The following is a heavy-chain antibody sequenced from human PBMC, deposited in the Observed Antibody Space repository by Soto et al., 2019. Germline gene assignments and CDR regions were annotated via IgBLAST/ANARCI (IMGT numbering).Heavy chain of an antibody. CDR1: GFPFTTFD. Sequence: EVQLLESGGGLVQPGASLRLSCAASGFPFTTFDMSWARQAPGKGLEWVSVVSGRDGSTSYADSLKGRFTISKDSSKNTMYPQMNSLRAEDTALYYCAKGAWLDFWGQGTLVTVSS. J-gene: IGHJ4*01. D-gene: IGHD5-12*01. V-gene: IGHV3-23*01. CDR2: VSGRDGST. CDR3: AKGAWLDF.